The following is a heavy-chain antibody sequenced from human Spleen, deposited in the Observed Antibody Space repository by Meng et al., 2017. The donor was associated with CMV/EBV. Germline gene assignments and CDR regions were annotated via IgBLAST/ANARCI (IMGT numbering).Heavy chain of an antibody. CDR2: INPNSGGT. D-gene: IGHD3-3*01. V-gene: IGHV1-2*02. CDR3: ARVYDFWSGYYRF. J-gene: IGHJ4*02. CDR1: GYTFTGYY. Sequence: KASGYTFTGYYRHWVRQATGQGLEWMGWINPNSGGTNYAQKFQGRATMTRYTSISTAYMELSRLRSDDTAVYYCARVYDFWSGYYRFWGQGTLVTVSS.